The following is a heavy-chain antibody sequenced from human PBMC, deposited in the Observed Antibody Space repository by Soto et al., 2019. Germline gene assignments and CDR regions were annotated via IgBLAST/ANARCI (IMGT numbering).Heavy chain of an antibody. V-gene: IGHV3-64*01. Sequence: EVHLVESGGGLVQPGGSLRLSCAASGFTFSNYAMDWVRQAPGKVLEYVSGISSNGVGTYYANSVKDRFTISRDNSKNSLYLQMGSLRAEDMAVYYCARREQSDYYYMDVWGKGTSVTVSS. CDR3: ARREQSDYYYMDV. CDR1: GFTFSNYA. CDR2: ISSNGVGT. D-gene: IGHD6-19*01. J-gene: IGHJ6*03.